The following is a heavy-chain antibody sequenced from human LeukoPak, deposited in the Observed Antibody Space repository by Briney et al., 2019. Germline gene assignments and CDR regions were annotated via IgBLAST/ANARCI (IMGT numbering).Heavy chain of an antibody. J-gene: IGHJ4*02. CDR1: GFTFSSYI. V-gene: IGHV3-21*01. Sequence: GGSLRLSCAASGFTFSSYIMNWVRQAPGKGLERVSSISSSSSYIYYADSVKGRFTISRDNAKNSLYLQMNSLRAEDTAVYYCASLSAEMVRGVGAGYWGQGTLVTVSS. D-gene: IGHD3-10*01. CDR2: ISSSSSYI. CDR3: ASLSAEMVRGVGAGY.